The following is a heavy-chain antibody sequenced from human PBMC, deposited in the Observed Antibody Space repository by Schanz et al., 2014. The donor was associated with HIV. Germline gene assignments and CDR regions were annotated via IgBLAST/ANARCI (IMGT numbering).Heavy chain of an antibody. V-gene: IGHV3-21*01. D-gene: IGHD4-17*01. CDR1: GFTFSSYT. J-gene: IGHJ4*02. Sequence: EVQLVESGGGLVKPGGSLRLSCAASGFTFSSYTMNWVRQAPGRGLEWVSAIPRGGGSTYYADSVKGRFTISRDNSKSTLYLEMNSLRAEDTAVYYCYGDESGYWGQGTLVTVSS. CDR3: YGDESGY. CDR2: IPRGGGST.